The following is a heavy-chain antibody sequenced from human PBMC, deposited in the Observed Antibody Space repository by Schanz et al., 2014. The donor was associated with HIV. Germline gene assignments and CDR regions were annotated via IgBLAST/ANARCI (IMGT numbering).Heavy chain of an antibody. CDR1: GGTFSAHA. CDR2: ISHDGSNK. J-gene: IGHJ4*02. V-gene: IGHV3-30*03. D-gene: IGHD2-2*01. CDR3: ARSQKATSCCSPLDF. Sequence: QVQLVESGGGMVLPGTSLRLSCAASGGTFSAHAFHWVRQAPGRGLVWVALISHDGSNKYYADSLKGRFTVSRDNSKNRVFLQMNSLSTEDAAVYHCARSQKATSCCSPLDFWGQGTPVTV.